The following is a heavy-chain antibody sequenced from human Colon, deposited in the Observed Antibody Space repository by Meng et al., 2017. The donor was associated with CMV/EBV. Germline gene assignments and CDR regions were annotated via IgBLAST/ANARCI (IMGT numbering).Heavy chain of an antibody. CDR1: GFTVNNYW. CDR2: INSDGSGP. D-gene: IGHD2-8*02. J-gene: IGHJ6*02. Sequence: GESLKISCAASGFTVNNYWMHWVRQAPGKGLVWVSRINSDGSGPNYARSVKGRFTISRDNAKNTLYLQMNSLRAEDTAVYYSVRHSDDCTGICCEKTHYYYYGVDVWGQGTTVTVSS. V-gene: IGHV3-74*01. CDR3: VRHSDDCTGICCEKTHYYYYGVDV.